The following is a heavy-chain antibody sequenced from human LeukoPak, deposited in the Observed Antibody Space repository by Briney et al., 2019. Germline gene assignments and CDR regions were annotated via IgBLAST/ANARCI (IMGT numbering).Heavy chain of an antibody. CDR3: ARGFIAAAGTDY. V-gene: IGHV1-8*01. Sequence: GASVKVSCKASGYTLTSYDINWVRQATGQGVEWMGWMNPNSGNTGYAQKFQGRVTMTRNTSISTAYMELSSLRSEDTAVYYCARGFIAAAGTDYWGQGTLVTVSS. J-gene: IGHJ4*02. CDR2: MNPNSGNT. D-gene: IGHD6-13*01. CDR1: GYTLTSYD.